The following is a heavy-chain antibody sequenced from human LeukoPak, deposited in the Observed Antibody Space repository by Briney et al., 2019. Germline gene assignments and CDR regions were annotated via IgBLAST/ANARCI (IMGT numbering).Heavy chain of an antibody. D-gene: IGHD5-24*01. J-gene: IGHJ4*02. Sequence: GGSLRLSCAASGFTFSSYAMHWVRQAPGKGLEWVAVISYDGSNKYYADSVKGRFTISRDNSKNTLYLQMNSLRVEDTAVYYCARDGPSKRWLEITRGIDYWGQGALVTVSS. CDR1: GFTFSSYA. CDR3: ARDGPSKRWLEITRGIDY. CDR2: ISYDGSNK. V-gene: IGHV3-30*04.